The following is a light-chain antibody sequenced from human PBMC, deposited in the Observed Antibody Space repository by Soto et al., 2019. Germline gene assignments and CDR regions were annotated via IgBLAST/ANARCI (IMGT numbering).Light chain of an antibody. CDR3: QQSYITLSLN. CDR1: QNINLY. CDR2: AAS. V-gene: IGKV1-39*01. Sequence: IQMTQSPSSLSASVGDTVTITCRASQNINLYLNWFQQKPGKAPSLLIYAASTLESGVPSRFSGSGSGTDFTLTISSMQPEDFATYFCQQSYITLSLNFGGGTKVDMK. J-gene: IGKJ4*01.